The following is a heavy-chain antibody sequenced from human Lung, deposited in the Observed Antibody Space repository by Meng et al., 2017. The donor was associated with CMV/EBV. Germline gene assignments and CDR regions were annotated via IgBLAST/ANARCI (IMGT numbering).Heavy chain of an antibody. V-gene: IGHV3-74*01. D-gene: IGHD3-10*02. CDR1: GFTLRAYC. Sequence: GGSXRLXCAAYGFTLRAYCLHWVRQVPGKGLVWVARISHDGSATSYAESVRGRFTITRNNAKRILYLEMHILRDEDTALYYCVKERGVLNYFHGMDVWGQGXTVTVSS. CDR3: VKERGVLNYFHGMDV. CDR2: ISHDGSAT. J-gene: IGHJ6*01.